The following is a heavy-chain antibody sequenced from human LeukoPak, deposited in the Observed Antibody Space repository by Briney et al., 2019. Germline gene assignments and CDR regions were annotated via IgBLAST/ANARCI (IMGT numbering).Heavy chain of an antibody. D-gene: IGHD1-26*01. CDR1: GYTFTGYY. J-gene: IGHJ5*02. Sequence: ASVKVSCKASGYTFTGYYMHWVRQAPGQGLEWMGWINPNSGGTNYAQKFQGRVTITADKSTSTAYMELSSLRSEDTAVYYCARAFPASGSYGWFDPWGQGTLVTVSS. CDR3: ARAFPASGSYGWFDP. CDR2: INPNSGGT. V-gene: IGHV1-2*02.